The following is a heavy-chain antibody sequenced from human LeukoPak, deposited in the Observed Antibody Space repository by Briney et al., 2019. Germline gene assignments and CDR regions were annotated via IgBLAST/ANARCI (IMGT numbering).Heavy chain of an antibody. J-gene: IGHJ4*02. D-gene: IGHD4-23*01. Sequence: GGSLRLSCAASGFTFSSYAMSWVRQAPGKGLEWVSTMSGNGGNTYYADSVKGRFTISRDISKNTLFLQMNSLRAEDTAVYYCAGDLTVYGGNPLYYFDYWGQGTLVAVSS. CDR2: MSGNGGNT. CDR3: AGDLTVYGGNPLYYFDY. V-gene: IGHV3-23*01. CDR1: GFTFSSYA.